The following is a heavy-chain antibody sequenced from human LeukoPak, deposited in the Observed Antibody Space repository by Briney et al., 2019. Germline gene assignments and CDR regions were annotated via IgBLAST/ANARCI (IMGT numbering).Heavy chain of an antibody. V-gene: IGHV4-34*01. CDR3: ARGGYFDWFPFAY. CDR1: GGSFCGYY. CDR2: INHGGIT. D-gene: IGHD3-9*01. Sequence: PSETLSLTCAVSGGSFCGYYWTWIRQPPGKGLEWIGRINHGGITSYNPSLQSRVTMSVDASKNQFSLNLTSVTAADTAMYYCARGGYFDWFPFAYWGQGSLVTVSS. J-gene: IGHJ4*01.